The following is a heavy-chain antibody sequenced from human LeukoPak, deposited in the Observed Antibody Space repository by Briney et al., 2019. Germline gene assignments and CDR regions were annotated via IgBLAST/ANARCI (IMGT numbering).Heavy chain of an antibody. D-gene: IGHD5-18*01. Sequence: SETLSFTCTVSGGSISSYYWSWIRQPPVKGLEWIGYIYYSGSTNYNPSLKSRVTISVDTSKNQFSLKPSSVTAADTAVYYCARGSYGLFRFDYWGQGTLVTVSS. CDR2: IYYSGST. CDR3: ARGSYGLFRFDY. J-gene: IGHJ4*02. V-gene: IGHV4-59*01. CDR1: GGSISSYY.